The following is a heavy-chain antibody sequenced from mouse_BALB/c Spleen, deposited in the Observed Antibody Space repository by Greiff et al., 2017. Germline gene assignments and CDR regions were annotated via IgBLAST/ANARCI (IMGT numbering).Heavy chain of an antibody. J-gene: IGHJ3*01. Sequence: VQLQQSGAELVRSGASVKLSCTASGFNIKDYYMHWVKQRPEQGLEWIGWIDPENGDTEYAPKFQGKATMTADTSSNTAYLQLSSLTSEDTAVYDCNAWGGFAYWGQGTLVTVSA. CDR1: GFNIKDYY. CDR3: NAWGGFAY. V-gene: IGHV14-4*02. CDR2: IDPENGDT.